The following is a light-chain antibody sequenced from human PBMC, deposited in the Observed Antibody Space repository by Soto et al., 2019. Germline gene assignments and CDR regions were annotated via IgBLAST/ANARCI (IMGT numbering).Light chain of an antibody. Sequence: IAMTQSPATPSLSPGERATLSWRASQSVSRNIAWYQQKPGQAPRLLIYGASTRATDIPARFSGTGSGADFTLTISSLKSEDSAVYYCQQYNNWPRTFGQGTKVDIK. CDR2: GAS. J-gene: IGKJ1*01. CDR3: QQYNNWPRT. CDR1: QSVSRN. V-gene: IGKV3-15*01.